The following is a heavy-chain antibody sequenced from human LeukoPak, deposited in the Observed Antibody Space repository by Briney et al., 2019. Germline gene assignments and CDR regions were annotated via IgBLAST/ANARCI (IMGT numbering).Heavy chain of an antibody. V-gene: IGHV4-34*01. Sequence: SETLSLTCAVYGGSFSGYYWSWIRQPPGKGLEWIGSIYYSGSTYYNPSLKSRVTISVDTSKNQFSLKLSSVTAADTAVYYCARQGSSGWYRFDYWGQGTLVTVSS. J-gene: IGHJ4*02. CDR2: IYYSGST. CDR3: ARQGSSGWYRFDY. D-gene: IGHD6-19*01. CDR1: GGSFSGYY.